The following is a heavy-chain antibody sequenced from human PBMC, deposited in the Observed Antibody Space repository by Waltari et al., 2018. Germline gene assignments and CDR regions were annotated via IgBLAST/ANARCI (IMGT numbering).Heavy chain of an antibody. CDR3: TTLDAPWGGG. D-gene: IGHD1-26*01. J-gene: IGHJ4*02. V-gene: IGHV3-15*01. CDR2: IQSKSDGYRT. CDR1: GFTFAPAW. Sequence: EVQMVESGGGSVRPGQSLRLSCVASGFTFAPAWLTWVRQAPGKGLEWVGRIQSKSDGYRTDLAAPVKGRFSISRDDSRNTVYLQMNSLRNEDTALYYCTTLDAPWGGGWGQGTLVTVSS.